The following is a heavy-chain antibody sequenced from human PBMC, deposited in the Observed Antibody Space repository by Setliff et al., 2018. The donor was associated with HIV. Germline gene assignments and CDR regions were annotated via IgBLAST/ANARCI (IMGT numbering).Heavy chain of an antibody. Sequence: GGSLRLSCAASGFTFNDYAMHWVRQAPGKGLEWVAVIWHDGSNQYYADSVKGRFTISRDNSRNTQYLQMNSLSVEDTAVYYCARELQWSRDSGREEDYWGQGTLVTVSS. CDR1: GFTFNDYA. CDR3: ARELQWSRDSGREEDY. J-gene: IGHJ4*02. D-gene: IGHD1-26*01. CDR2: IWHDGSNQ. V-gene: IGHV3-33*01.